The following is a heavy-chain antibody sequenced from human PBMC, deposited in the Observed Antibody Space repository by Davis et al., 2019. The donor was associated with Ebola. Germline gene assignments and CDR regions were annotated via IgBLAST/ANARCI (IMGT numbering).Heavy chain of an antibody. J-gene: IGHJ4*02. Sequence: ASVKVSCKASGYTFTSYYMHWVRQAPGQGLEWMGIINPSGGSTSYAQKFQGRVTMTRNTSISTAYMELSSLRSEDTAVYYCARGRGIAARHFDYWGQGTLVTVSS. CDR2: INPSGGST. D-gene: IGHD6-6*01. CDR1: GYTFTSYY. V-gene: IGHV1-46*01. CDR3: ARGRGIAARHFDY.